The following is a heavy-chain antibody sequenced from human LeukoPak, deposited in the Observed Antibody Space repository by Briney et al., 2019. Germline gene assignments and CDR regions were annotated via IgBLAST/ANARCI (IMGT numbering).Heavy chain of an antibody. CDR3: AKESSSGYYSDFDY. CDR1: GFTFDDYA. J-gene: IGHJ4*02. CDR2: ISWNSGSI. Sequence: GGSLRLSCAASGFTFDDYAMQWVRQAPGKGLEWVSGISWNSGSIGYADSVKGRFTISRDNAKNSLYLQMNSLRAEDTALYYCAKESSSGYYSDFDYWGQGTLVTVSS. V-gene: IGHV3-9*01. D-gene: IGHD3-22*01.